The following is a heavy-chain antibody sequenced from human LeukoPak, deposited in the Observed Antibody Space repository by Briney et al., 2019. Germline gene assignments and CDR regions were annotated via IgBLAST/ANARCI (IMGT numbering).Heavy chain of an antibody. CDR3: ERYGSGTSYITNYFDY. CDR2: ISSDSRTI. D-gene: IGHD3-10*01. Sequence: GAQRLSCAASGFTFSSYSMNWVRQAPGKGLEGVSYISSDSRTIYYADSVKGRFTISRDNAKNSLYLQMKSMRDEDTAVYYCERYGSGTSYITNYFDYWGQGTLVTASS. CDR1: GFTFSSYS. V-gene: IGHV3-48*02. J-gene: IGHJ4*02.